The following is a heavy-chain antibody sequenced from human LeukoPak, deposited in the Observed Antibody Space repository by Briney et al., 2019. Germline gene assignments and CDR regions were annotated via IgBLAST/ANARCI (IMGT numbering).Heavy chain of an antibody. CDR1: GFTFSDYY. V-gene: IGHV3-11*01. CDR3: AREGFPLEWSNIGEPFDY. J-gene: IGHJ4*02. CDR2: ISSSGSTI. D-gene: IGHD3-3*01. Sequence: TGGSLRLSCAASGFTFSDYYMSWIRQAPGKGLEWVSYISSSGSTIYYADSVKGRFTISRDNAKNSLYLQMNSLRAEDTAVYYCAREGFPLEWSNIGEPFDYWGQGTLVTVSS.